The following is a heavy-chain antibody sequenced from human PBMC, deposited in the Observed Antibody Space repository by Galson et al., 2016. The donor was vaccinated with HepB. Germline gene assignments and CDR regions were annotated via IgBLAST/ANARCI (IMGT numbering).Heavy chain of an antibody. Sequence: SLRLSCAASTFTFSDYYMSWIRQAPGRGLEWISYIAGSGRPIYYADSVKGRFTISRDNAKNSLYLQMNSLRAEDTAVYYRGGGGGFSVGAYFDSWGQGTLVTVSS. CDR1: TFTFSDYY. CDR3: GGGGGFSVGAYFDS. CDR2: IAGSGRPI. V-gene: IGHV3-11*01. D-gene: IGHD2-21*01. J-gene: IGHJ4*02.